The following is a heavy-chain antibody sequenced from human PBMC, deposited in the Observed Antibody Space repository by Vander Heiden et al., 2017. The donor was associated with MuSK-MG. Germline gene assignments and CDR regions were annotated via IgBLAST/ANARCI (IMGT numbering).Heavy chain of an antibody. CDR1: GGSISSSSYY. CDR2: IYYSGST. Sequence: QLQLQESGPGLVKPSETLSLTCTVPGGSISSSSYYWGWIRQPPGKGLEWIGSIYYSGSTYYNPSLKSRVTISVDTSKNQFSLKLSSVTAADTAVYYCARQWWDFWSGYPSYYMDVWGKGTTVTVSS. J-gene: IGHJ6*03. CDR3: ARQWWDFWSGYPSYYMDV. V-gene: IGHV4-39*01. D-gene: IGHD3-3*01.